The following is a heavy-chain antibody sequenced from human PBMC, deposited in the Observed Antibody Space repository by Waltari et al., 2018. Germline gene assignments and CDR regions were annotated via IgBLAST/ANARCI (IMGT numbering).Heavy chain of an antibody. CDR1: RDTFTNYG. CDR2: FLPFLDVT. Sequence: QVQLVQSGAEVKTPGSSVKISCKASRDTFTNYGVTWLRQAPGQGLEWMGRFLPFLDVTNYAQRFQGRVTITADKSTDTAYMELTSLRSEDTAVYYCGTGVEPWFDSWGQGTLLTVSS. J-gene: IGHJ5*01. V-gene: IGHV1-69*04. CDR3: GTGVEPWFDS.